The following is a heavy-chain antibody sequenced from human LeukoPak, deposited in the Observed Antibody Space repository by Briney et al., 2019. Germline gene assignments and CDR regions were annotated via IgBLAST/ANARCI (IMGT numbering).Heavy chain of an antibody. V-gene: IGHV4-59*11. D-gene: IGHD6-6*01. CDR3: ASGSSETYGLYYYYMDV. J-gene: IGHJ6*03. Sequence: MPSETLSLTCTVAGGSISSHYWSWIRQPPGKGLGWIGYIYYSGSTNYNPSLKSRVTISVDTSKNQFSLKLSSVTAADTAVYYCASGSSETYGLYYYYMDVWGKGTTVTVSS. CDR1: GGSISSHY. CDR2: IYYSGST.